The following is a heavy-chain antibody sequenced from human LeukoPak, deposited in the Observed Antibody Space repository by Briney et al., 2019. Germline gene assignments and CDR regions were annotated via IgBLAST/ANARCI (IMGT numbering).Heavy chain of an antibody. J-gene: IGHJ4*02. CDR1: GDSLNSYS. CDR2: IFYSGSS. V-gene: IGHV4-59*01. CDR3: AGRAARFFDY. D-gene: IGHD6-25*01. Sequence: KASETLSLTCTVSGDSLNSYSWSWIRQPPGEGLQWIGYIFYSGSSNYNASLRSRVAISVDTSKNQFSLKLTSVTAADTAVYYCAGRAARFFDYWGQGILVTVSS.